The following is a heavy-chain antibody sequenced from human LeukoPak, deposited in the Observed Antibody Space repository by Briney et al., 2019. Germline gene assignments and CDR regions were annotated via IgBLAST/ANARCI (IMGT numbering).Heavy chain of an antibody. D-gene: IGHD2-21*02. Sequence: GGSLRLSCAASGFTFSSYSTNWVRQAPGKGLEWVSYISSSSNTIYYADSVKGRFTISRDNAKNSLYLQMNSLRAEDTAMYYCARDGRMTRSFDYWGQGTLVTVSS. V-gene: IGHV3-48*01. CDR1: GFTFSSYS. CDR3: ARDGRMTRSFDY. J-gene: IGHJ4*02. CDR2: ISSSSNTI.